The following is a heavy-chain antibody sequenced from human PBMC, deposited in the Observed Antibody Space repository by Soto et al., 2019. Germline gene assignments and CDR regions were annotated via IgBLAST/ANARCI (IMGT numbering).Heavy chain of an antibody. CDR1: GINFLTYA. CDR3: TKMGTSIWYMDYFDY. J-gene: IGHJ4*02. CDR2: ISSSGIT. Sequence: DVQLLESGGGLVQPGGSLRFSCAAPGINFLTYAMAWVRQAPGKGLEWVSVISSSGITYYADSVKGRFTISRDISNSTLFLQMNSLRVEVTAVYYCTKMGTSIWYMDYFDYWGRGSLVIVSS. V-gene: IGHV3-23*01. D-gene: IGHD3-3*02.